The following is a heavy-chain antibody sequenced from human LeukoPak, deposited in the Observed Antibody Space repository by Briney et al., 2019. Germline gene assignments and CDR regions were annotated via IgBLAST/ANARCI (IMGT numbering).Heavy chain of an antibody. Sequence: GASVKVSCKASGYTFTGYYMHWVRQAPGQGLEWMGRINPNGGGTNYAQKFQGRVTMTRDTSISTAYMELSRLRSDDTAVYYCARWGGYSHYYYMDVWGKGTTVTVSS. CDR3: ARWGGYSHYYYMDV. CDR2: INPNGGGT. CDR1: GYTFTGYY. D-gene: IGHD5-12*01. V-gene: IGHV1-2*06. J-gene: IGHJ6*03.